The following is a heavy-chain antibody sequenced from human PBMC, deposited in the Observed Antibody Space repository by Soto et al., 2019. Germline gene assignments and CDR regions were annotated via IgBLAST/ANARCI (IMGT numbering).Heavy chain of an antibody. Sequence: GALVKVSCKASGGTFSSYAISWVRQAPGQGLEWMGGIIPIFGTANYAQKFQGRVTITADESTSTAYMELSSLRAEDTAVYYCARDFVVRGDRPGNYYYYGMDVWGQGTTVTVSS. CDR1: GGTFSSYA. J-gene: IGHJ6*02. D-gene: IGHD3-10*01. CDR2: IIPIFGTA. V-gene: IGHV1-69*13. CDR3: ARDFVVRGDRPGNYYYYGMDV.